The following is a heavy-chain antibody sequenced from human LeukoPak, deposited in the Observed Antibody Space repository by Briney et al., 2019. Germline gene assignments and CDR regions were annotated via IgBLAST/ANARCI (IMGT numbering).Heavy chain of an antibody. CDR3: ASPFYGDYEYFQH. CDR2: INHSGST. D-gene: IGHD4-17*01. CDR1: GGSFSGYY. V-gene: IGHV4-34*01. J-gene: IGHJ1*01. Sequence: SETLSLTCAVYGGSFSGYYWSWIRQLPGKGLEWIGEINHSGSTNYNPSLKSRVTISVDTSKNQFSLKLSSVTAADTAVYYCASPFYGDYEYFQHWGQGTLVTVSS.